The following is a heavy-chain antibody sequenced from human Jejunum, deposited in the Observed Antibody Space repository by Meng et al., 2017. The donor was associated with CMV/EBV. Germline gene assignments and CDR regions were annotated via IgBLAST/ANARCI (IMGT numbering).Heavy chain of an antibody. CDR3: AKDRGNFDWLFNY. CDR2: LSGSGTST. D-gene: IGHD3-9*01. V-gene: IGHV3-23*01. CDR1: VFTCSKYA. Sequence: AVSVFTCSKYAMTWVRQAPGKGLEWVSSLSGSGTSTYYADSVKGRFTISRDNSKNTLYLQMNSLRAEDTAVYYCAKDRGNFDWLFNYWGQGTLVTVSS. J-gene: IGHJ4*02.